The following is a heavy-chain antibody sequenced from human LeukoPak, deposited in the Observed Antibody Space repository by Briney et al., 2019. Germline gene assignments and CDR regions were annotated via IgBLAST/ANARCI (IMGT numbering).Heavy chain of an antibody. CDR3: ARYCSSTTCYTRGGDY. CDR2: IYHTGNT. Sequence: SETLSLTCSVSGYSITSGYYWGWIRQPPGKGLEWIGSIYHTGNTFYDPSFNSRVTISVDTSKNQFSLSLSSVTAADTAVYYCARYCSSTTCYTRGGDYWGHGTLVTVSS. V-gene: IGHV4-38-2*02. J-gene: IGHJ4*01. D-gene: IGHD2-2*02. CDR1: GYSITSGYY.